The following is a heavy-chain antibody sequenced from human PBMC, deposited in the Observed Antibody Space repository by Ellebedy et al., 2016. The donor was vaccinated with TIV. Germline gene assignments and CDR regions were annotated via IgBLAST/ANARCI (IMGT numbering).Heavy chain of an antibody. CDR3: ARHLRGGTFGLVYHFDY. Sequence: GGSLRLSXSASGFTFSSHHMSWVRQAPGKGLAWVSIIYFGGTTYYADSVKGRFTISRDDSENMMYLQMNSLGAEDTAIYYCARHLRGGTFGLVYHFDYWGPGTLVTVSS. J-gene: IGHJ4*02. D-gene: IGHD3/OR15-3a*01. CDR2: IYFGGTT. V-gene: IGHV3-53*01. CDR1: GFTFSSHH.